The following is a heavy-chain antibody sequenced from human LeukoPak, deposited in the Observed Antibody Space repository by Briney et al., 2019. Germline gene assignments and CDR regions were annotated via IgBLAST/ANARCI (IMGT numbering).Heavy chain of an antibody. D-gene: IGHD6-13*01. CDR2: ISAYNGNT. CDR1: GYTFTSYG. CDR3: AREAAGSSSWFSEYYFDY. Sequence: ASVKVSCKASGYTFTSYGISWVRQAPGQGLEWMGWISAYNGNTNYAQKLQGRVTMTTDTSTSTAYMELRSLRSDDTAVYYCAREAAGSSSWFSEYYFDYWGQGTLVTVSS. V-gene: IGHV1-18*01. J-gene: IGHJ4*02.